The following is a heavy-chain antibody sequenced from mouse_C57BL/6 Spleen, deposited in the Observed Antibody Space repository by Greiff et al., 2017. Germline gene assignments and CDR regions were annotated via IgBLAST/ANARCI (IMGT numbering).Heavy chain of an antibody. CDR3: ARSSTYSAMDY. Sequence: VQLVESGAELVKPGASVKLSCKASGYTFTSYWMHWVKQRPGQGLEWIGMIHPNSGSTNYNEKFKSKATLTVDKSSSTAYMQLSSLTSEDSAVYYCARSSTYSAMDYWGQGTSVTVSS. J-gene: IGHJ4*01. V-gene: IGHV1-64*01. CDR2: IHPNSGST. CDR1: GYTFTSYW. D-gene: IGHD5-1*01.